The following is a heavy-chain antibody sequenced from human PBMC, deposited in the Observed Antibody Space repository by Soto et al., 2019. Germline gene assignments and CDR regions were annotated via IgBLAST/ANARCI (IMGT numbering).Heavy chain of an antibody. Sequence: FGPTLVNPTQTLTLTCTFSGFSLSTSGVGVGWIRRPPGKALEWLALIYWDDDKRYSPSLKRMLTITNDTSNNQMVLTMTNMDPVDTATYHGAHTRWPHLSDYWGQGTLVTVSS. J-gene: IGHJ4*02. D-gene: IGHD3-16*01. CDR1: GFSLSTSGVG. CDR3: AHTRWPHLSDY. V-gene: IGHV2-5*02. CDR2: IYWDDDK.